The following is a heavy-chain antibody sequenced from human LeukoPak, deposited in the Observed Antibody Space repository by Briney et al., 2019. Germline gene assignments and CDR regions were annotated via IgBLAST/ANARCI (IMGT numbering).Heavy chain of an antibody. Sequence: SETLSLTCAVYGGSFSGYYWSWIRQPPGKGLEWIGEINHSGSTNYNPSLKSRVTISVDTSKNQFSLKLSSVTAADTAVYYCARLGLRYFDWLLFGYYYYYMDVWGKGTTVTVSS. V-gene: IGHV4-34*01. J-gene: IGHJ6*03. CDR1: GGSFSGYY. CDR3: ARLGLRYFDWLLFGYYYYYMDV. D-gene: IGHD3-9*01. CDR2: INHSGST.